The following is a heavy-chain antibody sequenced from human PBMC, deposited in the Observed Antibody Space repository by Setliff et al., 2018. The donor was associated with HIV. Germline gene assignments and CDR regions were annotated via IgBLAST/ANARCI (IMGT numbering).Heavy chain of an antibody. D-gene: IGHD5-12*01. CDR1: GLSLSTSGVR. CDR3: AYAGRQLSGPYFYF. V-gene: IGHV2-5*01. CDR2: IYWNNNK. Sequence: SGPTLVNPTQTLTLTCIFSGLSLSTSGVRVGWISQSPGKALECLAFIYWNNNKHYSTSLKSRLTVTKDTSKTRFFFTMTNIDPVDTATYYWAYAGRQLSGPYFYFWGQGTQVTVSS. J-gene: IGHJ4*02.